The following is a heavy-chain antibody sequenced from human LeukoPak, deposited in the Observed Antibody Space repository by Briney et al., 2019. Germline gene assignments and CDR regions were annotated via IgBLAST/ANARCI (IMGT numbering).Heavy chain of an antibody. CDR1: GYTFTNYE. V-gene: IGHV1-18*01. CDR2: ISAYNGDT. Sequence: GASVKVSCKASGYTFTNYEINWVRQGTGQGLEWLGWISAYNGDTKYAQNFQDKVTMTTDTSTSTAYMELRSLTSDDTAVYYCARSLLVVPDASGEHDAFDMWGQGTMVTVSS. CDR3: ARSLLVVPDASGEHDAFDM. D-gene: IGHD2-8*02. J-gene: IGHJ3*02.